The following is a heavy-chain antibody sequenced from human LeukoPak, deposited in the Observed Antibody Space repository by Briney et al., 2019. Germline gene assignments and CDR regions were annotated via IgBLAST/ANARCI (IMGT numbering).Heavy chain of an antibody. D-gene: IGHD6-13*01. CDR2: IYYSGST. CDR1: GGSISSGDYY. Sequence: SETLSLTCTVSGGSISSGDYYWSWIRQHPGKGLEWIGYIYYSGSTYYNPSLKSRVTISVDTCKNQFSLNLSSVTAADTAVYYCARVARYSSSWYWFDPWGQGILVTVSS. V-gene: IGHV4-31*03. J-gene: IGHJ5*02. CDR3: ARVARYSSSWYWFDP.